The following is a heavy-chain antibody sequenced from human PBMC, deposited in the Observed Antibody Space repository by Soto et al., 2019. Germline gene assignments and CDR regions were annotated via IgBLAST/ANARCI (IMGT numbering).Heavy chain of an antibody. V-gene: IGHV3-30-3*01. CDR1: GFTFSTSA. J-gene: IGHJ6*02. Sequence: GGSLRLSCAASGFTFSTSAIHWVRQAPGKGLEWVAVISSDGSHKYYADSVRGRFTVSRDNSKNTLYLQMDSLRPEDTAVYFCARPYCRSTRCYLYYYAMDVWGQGTTVTVSS. D-gene: IGHD2-2*01. CDR2: ISSDGSHK. CDR3: ARPYCRSTRCYLYYYAMDV.